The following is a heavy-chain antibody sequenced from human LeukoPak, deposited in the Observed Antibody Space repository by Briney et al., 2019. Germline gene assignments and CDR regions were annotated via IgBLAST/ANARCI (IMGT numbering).Heavy chain of an antibody. CDR1: GFTFSSYG. CDR3: AKDGPPGIVVVPAIDY. Sequence: PGGSLRLSCAASGFTFSSYGMHWVRQAPGKGLEWVAFIRYDGSNKYYADSVKGRFTISRDNSKNTLYLQMNSLRAEDTAVYYCAKDGPPGIVVVPAIDYWGQGTLVTVSS. V-gene: IGHV3-30*02. J-gene: IGHJ4*02. CDR2: IRYDGSNK. D-gene: IGHD2-2*01.